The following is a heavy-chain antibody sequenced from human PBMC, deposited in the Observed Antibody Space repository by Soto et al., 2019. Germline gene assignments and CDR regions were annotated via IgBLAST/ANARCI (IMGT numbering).Heavy chain of an antibody. Sequence: SVTMSLTSTVAGGSISSYYWSWIRQPPRKGLEWKGYIYYSGITNYNPSLKSRVTISVDTSKNQFSRKLSTLTGADTAVYYCAKGGYYYYYGMDVWGQGTTVTVSS. CDR3: AKGGYYYYYGMDV. CDR2: IYYSGIT. D-gene: IGHD2-15*01. V-gene: IGHV4-59*12. J-gene: IGHJ6*02. CDR1: GGSISSYY.